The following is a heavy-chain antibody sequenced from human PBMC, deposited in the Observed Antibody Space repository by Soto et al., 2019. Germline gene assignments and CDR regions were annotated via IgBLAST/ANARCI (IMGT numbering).Heavy chain of an antibody. CDR3: ARQAYSSGWHSLGVSFDI. CDR2: IYYSGST. CDR1: GGSISSYY. V-gene: IGHV4-59*08. Sequence: SETLSLTCTVSGGSISSYYWSWIRQPPGKGLEWIGYIYYSGSTNYNPSLKSRVTISVDTSKNQFSLKLSSVTAADTAVYYCARQAYSSGWHSLGVSFDIWGQGTMVTVSS. D-gene: IGHD6-19*01. J-gene: IGHJ3*02.